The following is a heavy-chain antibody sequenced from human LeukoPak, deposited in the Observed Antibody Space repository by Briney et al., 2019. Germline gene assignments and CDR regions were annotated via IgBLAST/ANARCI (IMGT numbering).Heavy chain of an antibody. CDR3: ARDRAPYSGSYLDY. D-gene: IGHD1-26*01. V-gene: IGHV3-23*01. J-gene: IGHJ4*02. CDR2: ITSGGGAT. Sequence: GGSLRLSCAASGFSFSSFALTWVRQTPEKGLGWVASITSGGGATHFASSATGRFTISRDNSKNTLYLQMNSLRAEDTAVYYCARDRAPYSGSYLDYWGQGTLVTVSS. CDR1: GFSFSSFA.